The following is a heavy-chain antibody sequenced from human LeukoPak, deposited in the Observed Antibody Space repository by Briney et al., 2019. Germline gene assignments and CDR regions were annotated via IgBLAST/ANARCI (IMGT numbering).Heavy chain of an antibody. Sequence: GGSLRLSCAASGFTVSSNYMSWVRQAPGKGLEWVSVIYSGGSTYYADSVKGRFTISRDNSKNTLYLQMNSLRAEDTAVYYCARAQGYGSGSYRNAFDIWGQGTMVTVSS. CDR2: IYSGGST. CDR3: ARAQGYGSGSYRNAFDI. V-gene: IGHV3-53*05. D-gene: IGHD3-10*01. J-gene: IGHJ3*02. CDR1: GFTVSSNY.